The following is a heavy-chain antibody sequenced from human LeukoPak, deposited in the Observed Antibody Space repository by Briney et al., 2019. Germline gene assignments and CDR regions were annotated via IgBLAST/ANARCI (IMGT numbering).Heavy chain of an antibody. CDR2: ISSSSSTI. V-gene: IGHV3-48*01. CDR1: GFTFSSYS. Sequence: GGSLRLSCAASGFTFSSYSMNWVRQAPGKGLEWVSYISSSSSTIYYADSAKGRFTISRDNSKNTLYLQMNSLRAEDTAVYYCAKDPSGQWLVGFDYWGQGTLVTVSS. D-gene: IGHD6-19*01. J-gene: IGHJ4*02. CDR3: AKDPSGQWLVGFDY.